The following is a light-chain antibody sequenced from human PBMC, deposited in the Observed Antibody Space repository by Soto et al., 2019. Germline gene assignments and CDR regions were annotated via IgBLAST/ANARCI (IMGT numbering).Light chain of an antibody. J-gene: IGKJ1*01. Sequence: EIVLTQSPATLSLSPGDRATLSCRASQSVSSYLAWYQQKPGQAPRLLIYDASNRATGIPARFSGSGSGTDFTLTISSLEPEDFAVYYCQQRSNWPPRWTFGQGTKVDIK. CDR3: QQRSNWPPRWT. CDR1: QSVSSY. CDR2: DAS. V-gene: IGKV3-11*01.